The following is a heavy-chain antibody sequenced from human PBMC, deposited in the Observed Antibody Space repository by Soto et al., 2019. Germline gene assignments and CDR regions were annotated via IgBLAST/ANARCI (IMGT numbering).Heavy chain of an antibody. CDR2: INSDGSST. CDR3: ARDDYVLRFDP. Sequence: EVQLVESGGDLVQPGGSLRLSCAASAFTFSNYWMHWVRQAPGKGLVWVSRINSDGSSTIYADSVKGRFTISRDNAKTTLYLLMNSLRAEDTAVYDCARDDYVLRFDPWGQGTLVTVSS. V-gene: IGHV3-74*01. D-gene: IGHD3-10*02. CDR1: AFTFSNYW. J-gene: IGHJ5*02.